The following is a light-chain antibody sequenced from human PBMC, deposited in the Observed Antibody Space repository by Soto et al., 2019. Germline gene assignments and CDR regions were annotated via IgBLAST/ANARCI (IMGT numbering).Light chain of an antibody. V-gene: IGKV1-27*01. CDR3: QHYNSYSEA. Sequence: DIHMSQSPSSLSASVGDRVTITCRASQDISNYLAWYQQKPGKVPELLIYATSTLQSGVPSRFSGSGSGTEFTLTISSLQPDDFATYYCQHYNSYSEAFGQGTKVDIK. CDR2: ATS. CDR1: QDISNY. J-gene: IGKJ1*01.